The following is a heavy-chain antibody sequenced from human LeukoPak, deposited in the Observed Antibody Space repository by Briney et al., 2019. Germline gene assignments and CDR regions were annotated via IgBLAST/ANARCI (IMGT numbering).Heavy chain of an antibody. CDR1: GYTFTSYD. D-gene: IGHD3-3*01. CDR3: ARGYPTTSYYDVWSGYYTKYYFDY. V-gene: IGHV1-8*01. CDR2: MNPNSGNT. J-gene: IGHJ4*02. Sequence: ASVKVSCMACGYTFTSYDIHWVRQATGRGLEWVGLMNPNSGNTGYAQKFQGRGTMTRNTSISTAYMELSSLRSEATTVYYCARGYPTTSYYDVWSGYYTKYYFDYWGQGTLVTVSS.